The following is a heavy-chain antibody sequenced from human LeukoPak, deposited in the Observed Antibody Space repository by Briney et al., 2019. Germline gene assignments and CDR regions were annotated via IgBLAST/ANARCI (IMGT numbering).Heavy chain of an antibody. CDR1: GFTFSSYA. CDR2: ISGSGGST. V-gene: IGHV3-23*01. CDR3: AKCTDVIPLDY. Sequence: GGSLRLSCAASGFTFSSYAMSWVRQAPGKGLEWVAAISGSGGSTYYADSVKGRFTISRDNSKNTTYLQINSLRAEDTAVYYCAKCTDVIPLDYWGQGTLVTVSS. J-gene: IGHJ4*02. D-gene: IGHD2-8*01.